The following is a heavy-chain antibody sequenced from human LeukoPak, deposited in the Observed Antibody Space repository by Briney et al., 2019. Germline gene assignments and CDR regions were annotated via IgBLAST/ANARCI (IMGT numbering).Heavy chain of an antibody. V-gene: IGHV3-30*18. J-gene: IGHJ4*02. CDR2: ISYDVGKK. CDR1: GFTFSSYW. CDR3: AKDDYYDTSGYRD. D-gene: IGHD3-22*01. Sequence: GGSLRLSCAASGFTFSSYWMSWVRQAPGKGLEWVAVISYDVGKKYYADSVKGRFTISRDNSKNTLYLQMNSLRAEDTAVYYCAKDDYYDTSGYRDWGQGTLVTVSS.